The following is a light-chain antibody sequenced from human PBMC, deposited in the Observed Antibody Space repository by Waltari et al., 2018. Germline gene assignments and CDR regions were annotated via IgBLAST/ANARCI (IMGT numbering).Light chain of an antibody. Sequence: QLVLTQSPSASASLGASVKLTCPLTSGHSSYAIALHQQQPEKGPRYLMKLNSDGSHSKGDGIPDRFSGSSSGAERYLTISSLQSEDEADYYCQTWGTGIRVFGGGTKLTVL. V-gene: IGLV4-69*01. CDR2: LNSDGSH. CDR1: SGHSSYA. J-gene: IGLJ3*02. CDR3: QTWGTGIRV.